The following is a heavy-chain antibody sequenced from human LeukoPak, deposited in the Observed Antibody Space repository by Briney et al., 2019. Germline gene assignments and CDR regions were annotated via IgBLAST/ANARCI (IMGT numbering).Heavy chain of an antibody. D-gene: IGHD3-10*01. J-gene: IGHJ4*02. V-gene: IGHV3-7*01. CDR1: GFTFNTYC. CDR2: IKQDGSEK. Sequence: GGSLRLSCAASGFTFNTYCMTWVRQAPGKGLEWVASIKQDGSEKYYVDSVKGRFTISRDNAKNSLYLQMNSLRAEDTAVYYCARVGFGELLDYWGQGTLVTVSS. CDR3: ARVGFGELLDY.